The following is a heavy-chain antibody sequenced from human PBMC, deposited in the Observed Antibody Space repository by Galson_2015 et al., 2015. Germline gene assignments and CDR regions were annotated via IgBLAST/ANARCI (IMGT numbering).Heavy chain of an antibody. CDR2: ISSSGSLI. Sequence: SLRLSCAASEFTFSGYKVSWIRQAPGKGLEWVSYISSSGSLIYYADSVKGRFTTSRDNAKNSLYLQMNSLRAEDTAVYYCGFEEVTATAAFDIWGQGTMVTVSS. D-gene: IGHD2-21*02. CDR1: EFTFSGYK. J-gene: IGHJ3*02. V-gene: IGHV3-11*04. CDR3: GFEEVTATAAFDI.